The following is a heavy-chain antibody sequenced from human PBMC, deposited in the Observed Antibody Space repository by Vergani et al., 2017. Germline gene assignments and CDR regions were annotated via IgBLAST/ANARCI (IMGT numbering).Heavy chain of an antibody. CDR1: NDSVSNTFYY. J-gene: IGHJ4*02. Sequence: QVQLQESGPGLVKPSETLSLTCTVSNDSVSNTFYYWGWIRQTPGKGLEWIGSIYYSGSTHYNPSLKSRVTISVDTSKNQFSLKLSSVTAADTAVYYCARGRYMTTVTRFDYWGQGTLVTVSS. D-gene: IGHD4-17*01. CDR3: ARGRYMTTVTRFDY. CDR2: IYYSGST. V-gene: IGHV4-39*07.